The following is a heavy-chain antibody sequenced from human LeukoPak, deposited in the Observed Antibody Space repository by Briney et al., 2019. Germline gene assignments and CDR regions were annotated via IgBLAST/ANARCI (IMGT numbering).Heavy chain of an antibody. D-gene: IGHD5-12*01. CDR2: IYYSGTT. V-gene: IGHV4-39*07. Sequence: PSETLSLTCTVSGGSISSSPYYWGWSRQPPGKGLEWIGSIYYSGTTHYNPSLESRVTISVDTSKNQFSLKLSSVTAADTAVYYCARDGYSGNDGLWGQGTLVTVSS. CDR1: GGSISSSPYY. CDR3: ARDGYSGNDGL. J-gene: IGHJ4*02.